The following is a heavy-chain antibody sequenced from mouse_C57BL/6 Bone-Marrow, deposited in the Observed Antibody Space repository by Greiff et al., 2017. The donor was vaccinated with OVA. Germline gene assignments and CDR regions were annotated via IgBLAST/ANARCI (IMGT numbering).Heavy chain of an antibody. Sequence: EVTLVESGVGLVKPGGSLKLSCAASGFTFSDYGMHWVSQAPEKGLEWVAYISSGSSTIYYADQVKGRFTFSRDNAKNTLFLQMTSLRSEDTAMDYCASGTRGVGFDYWGQGTTLTVSS. V-gene: IGHV5-17*01. D-gene: IGHD3-3*01. CDR1: GFTFSDYG. CDR3: ASGTRGVGFDY. CDR2: ISSGSSTI. J-gene: IGHJ2*01.